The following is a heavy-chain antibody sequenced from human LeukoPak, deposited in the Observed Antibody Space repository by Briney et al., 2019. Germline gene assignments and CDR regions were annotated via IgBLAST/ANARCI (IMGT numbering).Heavy chain of an antibody. V-gene: IGHV1-8*01. CDR2: MNPNSGNT. Sequence: ASVKVSCKASGYTFTSYDINWVRQATGQGLEWMGWMNPNSGNTGYAQKFQGRVTMTRNTSISTAYMELSSLRSEDTAVYYCARVRRAGALYYYYYYMDVWGKGTTVTISS. CDR3: ARVRRAGALYYYYYYMDV. CDR1: GYTFTSYD. J-gene: IGHJ6*03. D-gene: IGHD6-19*01.